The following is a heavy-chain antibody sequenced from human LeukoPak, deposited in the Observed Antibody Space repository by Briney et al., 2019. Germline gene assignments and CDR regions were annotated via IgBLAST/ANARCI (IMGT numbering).Heavy chain of an antibody. CDR3: AKDQRAGQLLLYRSNGWFDP. J-gene: IGHJ5*02. Sequence: GGSLRLSCAASGFTFSSYAMHWVRQAPGKGLEWVAVISYDGSNKYYADSVKGRFTISRDNSKNTLYLQMNSLRAEDTAVYYCAKDQRAGQLLLYRSNGWFDPWGQGTLVTVSS. V-gene: IGHV3-30*04. CDR1: GFTFSSYA. D-gene: IGHD2-2*02. CDR2: ISYDGSNK.